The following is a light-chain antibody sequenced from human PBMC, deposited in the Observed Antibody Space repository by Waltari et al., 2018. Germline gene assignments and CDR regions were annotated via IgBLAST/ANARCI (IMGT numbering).Light chain of an antibody. CDR3: QQRSNWPRT. V-gene: IGKV3-11*01. J-gene: IGKJ2*01. Sequence: EIVLTQSPATLSLSPGARATLSCRASQSIGTFLAWYQQKVGQAPRLLIYDAFTRAPGVPARFSGSGSGTDFALTISSLEPEDFVVYFCQQRSNWPRTFGQGTKLEIK. CDR1: QSIGTF. CDR2: DAF.